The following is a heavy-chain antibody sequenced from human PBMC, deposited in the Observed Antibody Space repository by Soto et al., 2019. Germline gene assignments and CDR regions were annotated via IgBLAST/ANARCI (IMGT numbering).Heavy chain of an antibody. Sequence: ASVKVSCKASGYTFTSYYMHWVRQAPGQGLEWMGIINPSGGSTSYAQKFQGRVTMTRDTSTSTVYMELSSLRSEDTAVYYCASPAPRGYCSGGSCLRSNWYYYMDVWGKGTTVTVSS. V-gene: IGHV1-46*03. D-gene: IGHD2-15*01. CDR1: GYTFTSYY. CDR3: ASPAPRGYCSGGSCLRSNWYYYMDV. J-gene: IGHJ6*03. CDR2: INPSGGST.